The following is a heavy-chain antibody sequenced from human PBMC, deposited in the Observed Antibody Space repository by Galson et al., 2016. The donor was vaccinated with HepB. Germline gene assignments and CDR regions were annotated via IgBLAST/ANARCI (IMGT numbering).Heavy chain of an antibody. Sequence: SLRLSCASSGFTFRTNAMSWVRQSPGKGLEWVSTISGAGLTFYADSVKGRFTISRDNAKNTLWLQMNSLRAEDAATYYCAKDAGFCSGPWCSIPPYYFDYWGQGSRLTVSS. CDR1: GFTFRTNA. CDR2: ISGAGLT. CDR3: AKDAGFCSGPWCSIPPYYFDY. J-gene: IGHJ4*02. D-gene: IGHD2-15*01. V-gene: IGHV3-23*01.